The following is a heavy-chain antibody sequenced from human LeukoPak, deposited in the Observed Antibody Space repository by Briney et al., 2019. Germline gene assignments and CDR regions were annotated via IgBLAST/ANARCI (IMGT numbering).Heavy chain of an antibody. CDR2: TYWNDDK. J-gene: IGHJ4*02. Sequence: SGPTLVNPTQTLTLTCTFSGFSLSTSGVGVGWIRQPPGKALEWLALTYWNDDKRYSPSLKSRLTITKDTSKNQVVLTMANMDPVDTATYYCARRGSSSSFDFWGQGTPVTVPS. V-gene: IGHV2-5*01. CDR1: GFSLSTSGVG. CDR3: ARRGSSSSFDF. D-gene: IGHD3-10*01.